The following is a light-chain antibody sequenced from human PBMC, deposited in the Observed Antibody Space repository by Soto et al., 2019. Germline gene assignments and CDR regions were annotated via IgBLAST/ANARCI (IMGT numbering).Light chain of an antibody. V-gene: IGKV1-33*01. J-gene: IGKJ5*01. Sequence: DIQMTQSPSSLSASVGDRVTITCRASQDISNYLNWYQQRPGKAPELLIYDASNLERGVPSRFSGTRSGTHFTFAITSLQPEDVATYYCHQSDSLPITFGQGTRLEI. CDR1: QDISNY. CDR2: DAS. CDR3: HQSDSLPIT.